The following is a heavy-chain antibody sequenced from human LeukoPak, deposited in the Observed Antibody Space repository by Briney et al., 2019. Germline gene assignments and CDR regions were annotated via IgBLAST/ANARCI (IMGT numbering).Heavy chain of an antibody. D-gene: IGHD3-22*01. Sequence: GASVKVSCKASGYTFIGHYMHWVRQAPGQGLEWMGFINPSSGGTNYAQKFQGRVTMTRDTSISTAYMDLSSLRSDDTAVYYCARGGTYSYDHTAYYYPFHSWGQGTLVTVSS. CDR3: ARGGTYSYDHTAYYYPFHS. CDR2: INPSSGGT. V-gene: IGHV1-2*02. J-gene: IGHJ4*02. CDR1: GYTFIGHY.